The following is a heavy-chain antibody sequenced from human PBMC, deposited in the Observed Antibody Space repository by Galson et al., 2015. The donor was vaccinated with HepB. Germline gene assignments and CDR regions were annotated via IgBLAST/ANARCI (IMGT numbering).Heavy chain of an antibody. CDR2: INGDGSII. CDR1: GFTFSTSS. J-gene: IGHJ4*02. V-gene: IGHV3-74*01. Sequence: SLGLSCAASGFTFSTSSMHWVRQPPEKGLVWVSHINGDGSIINYADSVKGRFTCGRDNATNTLYLQMNSLRAEDAALYYCARTGGFFEYWAQGTLVTVSS. CDR3: ARTGGFFEY. D-gene: IGHD2-8*02.